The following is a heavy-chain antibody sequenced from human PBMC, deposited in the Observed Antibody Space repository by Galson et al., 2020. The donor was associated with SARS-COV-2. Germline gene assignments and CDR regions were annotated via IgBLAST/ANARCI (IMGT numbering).Heavy chain of an antibody. CDR2: IYYSGST. D-gene: IGHD3-22*01. J-gene: IGHJ4*02. CDR3: AGGGYPYFDY. Sequence: SEPLSPPCTVPGASISGSGYSWSCIRQHPGKGLEWLRYIYYSGSTYYNPSLKSRVTISVDTSKNQFSLKLSSVTAADTAVYYCAGGGYPYFDYWGQGTLVTVSS. V-gene: IGHV4-31*03. CDR1: GASISGSGYS.